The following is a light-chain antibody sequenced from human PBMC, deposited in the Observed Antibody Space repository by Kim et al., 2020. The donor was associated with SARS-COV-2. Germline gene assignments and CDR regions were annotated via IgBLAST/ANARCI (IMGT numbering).Light chain of an antibody. V-gene: IGKV3-20*01. CDR1: QSVSSSY. J-gene: IGKJ2*01. CDR2: GAS. Sequence: EIVLTQSPGTLSLSPGERATLSCRASQSVSSSYLAWYQQKPGQAPRLLIYGASSRATGIPDRFSGSGSGTDFTLTISRLEPEDFAVYYCQKYGSSYTFAQGTKLE. CDR3: QKYGSSYT.